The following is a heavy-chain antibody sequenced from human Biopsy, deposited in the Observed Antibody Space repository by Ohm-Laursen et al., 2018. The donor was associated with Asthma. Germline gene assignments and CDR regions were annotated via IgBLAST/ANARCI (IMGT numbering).Heavy chain of an antibody. CDR1: NGYISSNFYY. CDR3: ARQKLAAAEGPFDL. J-gene: IGHJ3*01. CDR2: IHKNGIG. D-gene: IGHD6-13*01. Sequence: TLSLTCTVSNGYISSNFYYWGWIRQPPGKGLEWVGSIHKNGIGYYKASLNSRLTISVDTSKNQFSLKVTSVTAADTAVYYCARQKLAAAEGPFDLWGQGTMVTVSS. V-gene: IGHV4-39*01.